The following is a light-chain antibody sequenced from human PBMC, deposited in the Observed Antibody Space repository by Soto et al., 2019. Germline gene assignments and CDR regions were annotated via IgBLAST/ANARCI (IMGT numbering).Light chain of an antibody. J-gene: IGKJ5*01. CDR2: GSF. CDR1: QSVDNN. Sequence: EIVMTQSPVTLSASPGESATLSCRASQSVDNNVAWYQQKPGQAPRLLIVGSFASATGIPARFSGSGSGSEFTLNISGLQSEDVAVYYCQQYNDRPPITFGQGTRLEIK. CDR3: QQYNDRPPIT. V-gene: IGKV3-15*01.